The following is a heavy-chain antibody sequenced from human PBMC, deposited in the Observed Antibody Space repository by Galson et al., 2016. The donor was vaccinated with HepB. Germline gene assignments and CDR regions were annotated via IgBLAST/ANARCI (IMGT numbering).Heavy chain of an antibody. D-gene: IGHD2-15*01. CDR1: GGSISSSTYS. J-gene: IGHJ6*02. V-gene: IGHV4-39*01. CDR2: IYHSGAA. CDR3: ARLKVVAASRSRTFGMDV. Sequence: ETMSLTCTVSGGSISSSTYSWAWIRQPPGEGLECIGNIYHSGAAFFKSSLKGRVTISIDTSKNQFSLNLSSVTSADSAVYYCARLKVVAASRSRTFGMDVWGQGTTVTVSS.